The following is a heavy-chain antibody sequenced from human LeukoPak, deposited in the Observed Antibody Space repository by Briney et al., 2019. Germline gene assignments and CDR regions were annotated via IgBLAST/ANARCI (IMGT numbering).Heavy chain of an antibody. J-gene: IGHJ4*02. CDR3: AKDTSIGKYCTNGVCSPFDY. CDR2: ISTSGTST. Sequence: GGSLRLSCAASGFTFSTYDMSWVRQAPGKGLEWVSAISTSGTSTYYADSVSGRFTISRDNSKNTLYLQMNSLRAEDTAVYYCAKDTSIGKYCTNGVCSPFDYWGQGTLVTVSS. CDR1: GFTFSTYD. V-gene: IGHV3-23*01. D-gene: IGHD2-8*01.